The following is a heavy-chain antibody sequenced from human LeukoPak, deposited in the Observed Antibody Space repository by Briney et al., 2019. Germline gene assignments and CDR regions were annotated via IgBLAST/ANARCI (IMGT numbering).Heavy chain of an antibody. Sequence: ASVKVSCKASGGTFSSYAISWVRQTPGQGIEWMGGIIPIFGTANYAQKFQGRVTITADESTSTAYMELSSLRAEDTALYYCAKDGGWAVAGTYFDYWGQGTLVTVSS. CDR2: IIPIFGTA. J-gene: IGHJ4*02. CDR3: AKDGGWAVAGTYFDY. D-gene: IGHD6-19*01. CDR1: GGTFSSYA. V-gene: IGHV1-69*13.